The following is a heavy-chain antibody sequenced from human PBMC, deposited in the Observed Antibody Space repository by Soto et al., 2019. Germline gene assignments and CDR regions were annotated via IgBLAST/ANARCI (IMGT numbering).Heavy chain of an antibody. V-gene: IGHV1-24*01. CDR1: GYTLTELS. D-gene: IGHD3-10*01. CDR3: ATDGITMVRGVIIGLTGGMDV. CDR2: FDPEDGET. J-gene: IGHJ6*02. Sequence: ASVKVSCKVSGYTLTELSMHWVRQAPGKGLEWMGGFDPEDGETIYAQKFQGRATMTEDTSTDTAYMELSSLRSEDTAVYYCATDGITMVRGVIIGLTGGMDVWGQGTTVTVSS.